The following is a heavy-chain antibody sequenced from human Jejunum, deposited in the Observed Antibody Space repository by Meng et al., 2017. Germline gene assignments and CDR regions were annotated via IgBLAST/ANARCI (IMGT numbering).Heavy chain of an antibody. CDR1: GYSFTSYW. V-gene: IGHV5-51*01. CDR3: VRRLSVTGAPIDF. J-gene: IGHJ4*02. D-gene: IGHD6-19*01. CDR2: ISPVNSDT. Sequence: GESLKISCKGSGYSFTSYWIGWVRQMPGKGLEWMVIISPVNSDTRYSPSFEGQVTISADKSISTAFLQWSSLTASDTAIYYCVRRLSVTGAPIDFLGQGTLVTVSS.